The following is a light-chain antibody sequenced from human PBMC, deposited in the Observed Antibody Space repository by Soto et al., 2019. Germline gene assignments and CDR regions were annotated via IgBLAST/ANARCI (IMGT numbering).Light chain of an antibody. CDR2: EVT. CDR1: STDIGAYNY. Sequence: VLTQPASVSGSPGQSITISCTGTSTDIGAYNYVSWYQQHPGKAPKLLIYEVTNRPSGVSNRFSGSKSGNTASLTISGLQAEDEANYYCNSYTTLSNRVFGTGTKV. V-gene: IGLV2-14*01. J-gene: IGLJ1*01. CDR3: NSYTTLSNRV.